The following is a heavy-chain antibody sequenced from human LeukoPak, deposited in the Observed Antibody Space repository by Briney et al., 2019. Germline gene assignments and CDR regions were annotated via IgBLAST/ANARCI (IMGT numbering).Heavy chain of an antibody. Sequence: GALRLSCAASGFTFSSYGMHWVRQAPGKGLEWVSVISGSGGSTYYADSVKGRFTISRDNAKNSLYLQMNSLRAEDTAVYYCGRDYYPYDSSAYPPFDYWGQGTLVTVSS. CDR1: GFTFSSYG. D-gene: IGHD3-22*01. CDR2: ISGSGGST. V-gene: IGHV3-23*01. J-gene: IGHJ4*02. CDR3: GRDYYPYDSSAYPPFDY.